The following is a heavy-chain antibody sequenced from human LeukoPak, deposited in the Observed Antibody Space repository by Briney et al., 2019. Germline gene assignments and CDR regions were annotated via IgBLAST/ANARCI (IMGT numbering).Heavy chain of an antibody. CDR1: GGSFSGYY. V-gene: IGHV4-34*01. CDR2: INHSGST. D-gene: IGHD3-10*01. Sequence: PSETLSLTCAVYGGSFSGYYWSWIRQPPGKGLEWIGEINHSGSTNYNPSLKSRVTISVDTSKNQFSLKLSSVTAADTAVYYCARGHHKNDHMVRGPRKYNWFDPWGQGTLVTVSS. J-gene: IGHJ5*02. CDR3: ARGHHKNDHMVRGPRKYNWFDP.